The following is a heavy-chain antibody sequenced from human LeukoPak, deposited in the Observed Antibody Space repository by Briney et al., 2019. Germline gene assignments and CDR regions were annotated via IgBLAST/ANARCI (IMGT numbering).Heavy chain of an antibody. CDR1: GGSFSGYY. D-gene: IGHD2-2*01. CDR3: ARGGSPLYCSSTSCPKPSYYFDY. CDR2: INHSGST. V-gene: IGHV4-34*01. Sequence: SETLSLTCAVYGGSFSGYYWSWIRQPPGKGPEWIGEINHSGSTNYNPSLKSRVTISVDTSKNQFSLKLSSVTAADTAVYYCARGGSPLYCSSTSCPKPSYYFDYWGQGTLVTVSS. J-gene: IGHJ4*02.